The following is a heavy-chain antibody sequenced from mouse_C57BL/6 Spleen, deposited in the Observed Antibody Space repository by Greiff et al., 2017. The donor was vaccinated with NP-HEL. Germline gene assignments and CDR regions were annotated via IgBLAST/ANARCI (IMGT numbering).Heavy chain of an antibody. Sequence: VQLQQSGPELVKPGASVKIPCKASGYTFTDYNLDWVKQHNGKSLEWIGDINPNNGGTIYNQKFKGKATLTVDKSSSTAYMELRSLTSEDTAVYYCARKYCDYWGQGTTLTVAS. CDR3: ARKYCDY. J-gene: IGHJ2*01. CDR1: GYTFTDYN. CDR2: INPNNGGT. V-gene: IGHV1-18*01.